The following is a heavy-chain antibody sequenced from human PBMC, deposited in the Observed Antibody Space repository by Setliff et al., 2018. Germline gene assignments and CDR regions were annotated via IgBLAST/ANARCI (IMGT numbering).Heavy chain of an antibody. J-gene: IGHJ6*03. Sequence: PSETLSLTCTVSGASVSGNSYYWGWIRQPPGKGLEWIGEINHSGNTNYNPSLKSRVTISVDKSTNQFSLKLNSVTAADTAVYYCVRTDYSDGRYSMDVWGKGTTVTVSS. CDR1: GASVSGNSYY. V-gene: IGHV4-61*05. CDR3: VRTDYSDGRYSMDV. D-gene: IGHD6-19*01. CDR2: INHSGNT.